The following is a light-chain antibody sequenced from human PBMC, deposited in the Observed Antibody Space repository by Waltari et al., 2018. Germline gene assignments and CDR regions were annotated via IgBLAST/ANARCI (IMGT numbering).Light chain of an antibody. Sequence: QSALTQPASVSGSPGQSITISCTGTSGAVGGYDYVSWYQQHPGKAPKLVIYDVTNRPSGISDRFSGSKSGTTASLSISGLQAEDEADYFCSSWTTSDTRKVIFGGGTKLTVL. V-gene: IGLV2-14*03. CDR1: SGAVGGYDY. CDR2: DVT. CDR3: SSWTTSDTRKVI. J-gene: IGLJ2*01.